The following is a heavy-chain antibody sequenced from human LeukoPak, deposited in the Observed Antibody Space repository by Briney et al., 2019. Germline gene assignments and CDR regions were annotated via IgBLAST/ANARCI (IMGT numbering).Heavy chain of an antibody. D-gene: IGHD1-26*01. J-gene: IGHJ4*02. CDR1: GFTVSSNY. Sequence: GGSLRLSCAASGFTVSSNYMSWVRQAPGKGLEWVSVIYSGGSTYYADSVKGRFTISRDNAKNSLYLQMNSLRAEDTAVYYCAREGYSGSYHDYWGQGTLVTVSS. V-gene: IGHV3-66*01. CDR3: AREGYSGSYHDY. CDR2: IYSGGST.